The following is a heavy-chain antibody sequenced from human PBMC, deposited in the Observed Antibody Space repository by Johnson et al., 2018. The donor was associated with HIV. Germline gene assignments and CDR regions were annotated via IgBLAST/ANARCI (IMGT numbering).Heavy chain of an antibody. CDR3: AKWGLGGAPKGAFDI. CDR1: GFTFSSYA. V-gene: IGHV3-30*14. J-gene: IGHJ3*02. D-gene: IGHD3-16*01. CDR2: ISHDGSNK. Sequence: QVQLVESGGGLVQPGGSLRLSCAASGFTFSSYAMHWVRQAPGKGLDWVAVISHDGSNKYYADSVKGRFTISRDNSKNTLYLQMNSLRAEDTAVYYCAKWGLGGAPKGAFDIWGQGTMVTVSS.